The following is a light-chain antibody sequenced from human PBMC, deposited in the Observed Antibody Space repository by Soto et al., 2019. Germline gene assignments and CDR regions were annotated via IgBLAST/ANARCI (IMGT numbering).Light chain of an antibody. CDR1: QNLGSGY. CDR3: QQYDTSPRT. CDR2: AAS. J-gene: IGKJ1*01. V-gene: IGKV3-20*01. Sequence: EIVLTQSPGTLSLSPGDRATLSCRASQNLGSGYLAWYQQKPGQAPRILIYAASSRATGIPDRFSGSGSGTDFSLTISRLEPEDFAVYYCQQYDTSPRTFGQGTKVVI.